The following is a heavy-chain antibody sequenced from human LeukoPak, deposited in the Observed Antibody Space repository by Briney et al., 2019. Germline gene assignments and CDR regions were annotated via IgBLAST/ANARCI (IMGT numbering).Heavy chain of an antibody. J-gene: IGHJ4*02. CDR2: ISYDGSHK. CDR1: GFSFSRYG. Sequence: GGSLRLSCAASGFSFSRYGMHWVRQAPGKGLEWLAAISYDGSHKNNVDSVKGRFAFSRDNSKNTLYLQISSLRVEDTAVYYCAKESSAAPIDYWGQGTLVTVSS. D-gene: IGHD6-6*01. CDR3: AKESSAAPIDY. V-gene: IGHV3-30*18.